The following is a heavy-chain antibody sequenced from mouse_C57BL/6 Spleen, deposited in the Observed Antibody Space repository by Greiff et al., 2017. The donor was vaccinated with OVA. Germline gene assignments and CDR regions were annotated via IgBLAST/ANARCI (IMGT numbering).Heavy chain of an antibody. CDR2: IYPGSGST. Sequence: QVQLQQPGAELVKPGASVKMSCKASGYTFTSYWITWVKQRPGQGLEWIGDIYPGSGSTNYNEKFKSKATLTVDTSSSTAYMQLSSLTSEDSAVYYCARSGGYYGNYGNAMDYWGQGTSVTVSS. J-gene: IGHJ4*01. D-gene: IGHD2-1*01. CDR1: GYTFTSYW. V-gene: IGHV1-55*01. CDR3: ARSGGYYGNYGNAMDY.